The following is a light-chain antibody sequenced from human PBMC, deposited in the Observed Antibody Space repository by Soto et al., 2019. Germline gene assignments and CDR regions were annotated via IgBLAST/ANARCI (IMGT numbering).Light chain of an antibody. Sequence: EIVMTQSPATLSVSPGERATLSCRASQSVSSNLAWYQQKPGQAPRLLIYGASTRATGIPARFSGSGSGTEFTLTFSSLQSTDFAVYYCQQYNNWPQTFGQGTKVEIK. CDR2: GAS. J-gene: IGKJ1*01. V-gene: IGKV3-15*01. CDR3: QQYNNWPQT. CDR1: QSVSSN.